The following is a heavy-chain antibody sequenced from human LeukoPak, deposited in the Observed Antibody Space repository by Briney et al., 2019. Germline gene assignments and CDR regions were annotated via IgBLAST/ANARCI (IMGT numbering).Heavy chain of an antibody. D-gene: IGHD1-26*01. V-gene: IGHV3-23*01. J-gene: IGHJ4*02. CDR3: AKKAHTQNSGSYYHFFDF. Sequence: GGSLRLSCAASGFTFSSYSMNWVRQAPGRGLEWVAGISSSGDTTDYADSVKGRFTISRDNSKNILYLQMNSLRAEDTAVYYCAKKAHTQNSGSYYHFFDFWGQGTLVTVSS. CDR2: ISSSGDTT. CDR1: GFTFSSYS.